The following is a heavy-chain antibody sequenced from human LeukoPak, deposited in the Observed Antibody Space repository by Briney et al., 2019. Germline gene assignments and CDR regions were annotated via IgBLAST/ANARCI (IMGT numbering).Heavy chain of an antibody. CDR3: ARDGENIVATIVGHFDY. CDR1: GYTFTEYY. V-gene: IGHV1-46*01. Sequence: ASVKVSFKASGYTFTEYYMHWVRQAPGQGLEWMGIINPSGGSTSYAQKFQGRVTMTRDTSTSTVYMELSSLRSEDTAVYYCARDGENIVATIVGHFDYWGQGTLVTVSS. CDR2: INPSGGST. D-gene: IGHD5-12*01. J-gene: IGHJ4*02.